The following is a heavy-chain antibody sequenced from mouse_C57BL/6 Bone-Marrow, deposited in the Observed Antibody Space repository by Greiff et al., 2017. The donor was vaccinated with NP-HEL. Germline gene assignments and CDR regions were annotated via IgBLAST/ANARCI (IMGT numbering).Heavy chain of an antibody. V-gene: IGHV3-6*01. Sequence: ESGPGLVKPSQSLSLTCSVTGYSITSGYYWNWIRQFPGNKLEWMGYISYDGSNNYNPSLKNRISITRDTSKNQFFLKLNSVTTEDTATYYCARDNGYYHFDDWGQGTTLTVSS. CDR1: GYSITSGYY. D-gene: IGHD2-3*01. CDR2: ISYDGSN. J-gene: IGHJ2*01. CDR3: ARDNGYYHFDD.